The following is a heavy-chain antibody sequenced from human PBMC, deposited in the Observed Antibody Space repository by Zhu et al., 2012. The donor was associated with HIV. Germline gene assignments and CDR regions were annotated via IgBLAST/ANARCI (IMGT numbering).Heavy chain of an antibody. V-gene: IGHV4-39*01. D-gene: IGHD6-19*01. CDR2: AYYGGTT. J-gene: IGHJ3*01. CDR1: GGSISSSSSF. Sequence: QVLLQESGPGLVKPSETLSLTCTVSGGSISSSSSFWGWVRQTPGKGLEWIGSAYYGGTTYYTPSLMSRLTISVDTSKNQCSLRLSSVTAADTGLYYCAKTRTSGWYSYAFHVWGQGTTVTVS. CDR3: AKTRTSGWYSYAFHV.